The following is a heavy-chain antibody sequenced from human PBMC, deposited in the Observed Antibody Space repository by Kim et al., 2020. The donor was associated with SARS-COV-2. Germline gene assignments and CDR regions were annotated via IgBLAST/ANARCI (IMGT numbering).Heavy chain of an antibody. CDR3: PKYHTMGS. CDR1: GFTFSSSA. CDR2: ISPTGGTT. D-gene: IGHD3-10*01. Sequence: GGSLRLSCAASGFTFSSSAMTWVRQAPGKGLEWVSVISPTGGTTHYAYAVKGRFTISRSNSKYMLNMQINILRAEDTAIYYCPKYHTMGSLGEGTLVTAS. V-gene: IGHV3-23*01. J-gene: IGHJ5*01.